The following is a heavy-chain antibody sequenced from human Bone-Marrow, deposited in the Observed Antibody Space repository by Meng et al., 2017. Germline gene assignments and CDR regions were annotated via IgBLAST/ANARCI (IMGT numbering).Heavy chain of an antibody. CDR3: ARRWLLVWGGYDY. CDR2: INDGNGNT. D-gene: IGHD3-22*01. Sequence: SVQVSCKASGYTFTSYAMHWVRQAPGQRLEWMGWINDGNGNTKYSQKFQGRVTITSDTSTSTVYMEMNSLRSEDTAVYYCARRWLLVWGGYDYWGQGTLVTVSS. J-gene: IGHJ4*02. V-gene: IGHV1-3*01. CDR1: GYTFTSYA.